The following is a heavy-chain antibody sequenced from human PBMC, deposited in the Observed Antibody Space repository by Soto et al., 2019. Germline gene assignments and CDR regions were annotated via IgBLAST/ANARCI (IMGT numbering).Heavy chain of an antibody. CDR1: GGSISSGGYY. V-gene: IGHV4-31*03. D-gene: IGHD3-10*01. CDR2: IYYSGST. Sequence: QVQLQESGPGLVKPSQTLSLTCTVSGGSISSGGYYWSWIRQHPGKGLEWIGYIYYSGSTYYNPSLKSRVTISVDTSKNQFSLKLSSVTAADTAVYYCAREKIYGSGIGNAFDIWGQGTMVTVSS. CDR3: AREKIYGSGIGNAFDI. J-gene: IGHJ3*02.